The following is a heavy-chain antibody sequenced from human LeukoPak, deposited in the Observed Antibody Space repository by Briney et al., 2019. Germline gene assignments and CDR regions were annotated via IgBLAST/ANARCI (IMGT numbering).Heavy chain of an antibody. Sequence: SETLSLTCTVSGGSIINYYWTWIRQPPGKGLEWIGSIYHNGGTNYNPSLESRVTMSVDTSKNQFFLKMTSVAAADTAVYYCAKVVSGWFDPWGQGTLVTVSS. V-gene: IGHV4-59*01. CDR1: GGSIINYY. CDR2: IYHNGGT. CDR3: AKVVSGWFDP. J-gene: IGHJ5*02. D-gene: IGHD6-19*01.